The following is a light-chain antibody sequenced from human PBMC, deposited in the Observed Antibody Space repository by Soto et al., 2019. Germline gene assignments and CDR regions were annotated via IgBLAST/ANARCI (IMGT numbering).Light chain of an antibody. Sequence: EIVLTQSPATLSLSPGERATLSCRASQTISSYLLWYQQKPGQAPRLLIYDASNRATGIPARFSGSGSETDFTLTISSLVPEDFAVYYCQHRMNWPLTFGQGTRLEIK. V-gene: IGKV3-11*01. J-gene: IGKJ5*01. CDR1: QTISSY. CDR2: DAS. CDR3: QHRMNWPLT.